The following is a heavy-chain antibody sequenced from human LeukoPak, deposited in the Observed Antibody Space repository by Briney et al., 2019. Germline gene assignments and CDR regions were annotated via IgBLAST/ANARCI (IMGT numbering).Heavy chain of an antibody. CDR2: ISYDGSNK. CDR1: GFTFSSYA. Sequence: GGSLRLSCAASGFTFSSYATHWVRQAPGKGLEWVAVISYDGSNKYYADSVKGRFTISRDNSKNTLYLQMNSLRAEDTAVYYCARGPTYSSSWNNPIGYWGQGTLVTVSS. V-gene: IGHV3-30-3*01. CDR3: ARGPTYSSSWNNPIGY. D-gene: IGHD6-13*01. J-gene: IGHJ4*02.